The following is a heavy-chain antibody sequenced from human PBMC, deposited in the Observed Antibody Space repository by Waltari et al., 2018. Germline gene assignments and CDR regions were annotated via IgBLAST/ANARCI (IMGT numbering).Heavy chain of an antibody. Sequence: QVQLVESGVCLVKPGASLTPACAASGFTFSDYCSSWLPQAPGKGLEWVSYISSSGSTIYYADSVKGRFTISRDNAKNSLYLQMNSLRAEDTAVYYCARVTPYYYMDVWGKGTTVTVSS. D-gene: IGHD2-15*01. CDR1: GFTFSDYC. CDR3: ARVTPYYYMDV. V-gene: IGHV3-11*04. CDR2: ISSSGSTI. J-gene: IGHJ6*03.